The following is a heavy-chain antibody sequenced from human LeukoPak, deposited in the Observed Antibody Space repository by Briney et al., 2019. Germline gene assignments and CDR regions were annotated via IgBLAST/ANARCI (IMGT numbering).Heavy chain of an antibody. V-gene: IGHV1-24*01. CDR3: ATDLRRGNYEWLVLR. D-gene: IGHD6-19*01. J-gene: IGHJ4*02. CDR2: FDPEDGET. Sequence: ASVKVSCKVSGYTLTELSMHWVRQAPGTGLEWRGGFDPEDGETIYAQKFQGRVTMTEDTSTDTAYMELSSLRSEDTAVYYCATDLRRGNYEWLVLRWGQGTLVTVSS. CDR1: GYTLTELS.